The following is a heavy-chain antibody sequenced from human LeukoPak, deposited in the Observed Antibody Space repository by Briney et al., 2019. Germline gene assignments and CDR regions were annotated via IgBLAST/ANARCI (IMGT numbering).Heavy chain of an antibody. D-gene: IGHD1-26*01. Sequence: ASVNVSCKASGYTFTSYYMHWVRQAPGQGLEWMGIINPSGGSTSYAQKFQGRVTMTRDTSTSTVYMELSSLRSEDTAVYYCARVIMGDDAFDIWGQGTMVTVSS. V-gene: IGHV1-46*01. CDR1: GYTFTSYY. J-gene: IGHJ3*02. CDR2: INPSGGST. CDR3: ARVIMGDDAFDI.